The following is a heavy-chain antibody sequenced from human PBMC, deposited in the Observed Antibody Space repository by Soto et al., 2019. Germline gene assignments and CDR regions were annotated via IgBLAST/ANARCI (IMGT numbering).Heavy chain of an antibody. CDR3: ARDQSSSEGYYYYGMDV. J-gene: IGHJ6*02. CDR1: GGTFSSYA. D-gene: IGHD6-6*01. Sequence: GASVKVSCKASGGTFSSYAISWVRQAPGQGLEWMGGIIPIFGTANYAQKFQGRVTITADESTSTAYMELSSLRSEDTAVYYCARDQSSSEGYYYYGMDVWGQGTTVTVSS. CDR2: IIPIFGTA. V-gene: IGHV1-69*13.